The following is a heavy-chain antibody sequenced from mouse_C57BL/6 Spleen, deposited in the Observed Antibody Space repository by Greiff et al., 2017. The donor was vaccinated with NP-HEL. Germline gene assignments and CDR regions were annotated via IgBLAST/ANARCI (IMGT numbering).Heavy chain of an antibody. J-gene: IGHJ4*01. V-gene: IGHV5-6*01. CDR2: ISSGGSYT. D-gene: IGHD1-1*01. CDR3: ARQDSGSSYAMDY. Sequence: EVKLMESGGDLVKPGGSLELSCAASGFTFSSYGMSWVRQTPDKRLEWVATISSGGSYTYYPDSVKGRFTISRDNAKNTLYLQMSSLKSEDTAMYYCARQDSGSSYAMDYWGQGTSVTVSS. CDR1: GFTFSSYG.